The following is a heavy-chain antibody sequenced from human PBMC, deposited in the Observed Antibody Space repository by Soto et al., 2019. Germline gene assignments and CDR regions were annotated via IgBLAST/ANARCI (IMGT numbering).Heavy chain of an antibody. Sequence: ILAVTCVIFWDSVPRHSADWNWIRQSQSSGLQGLGSTYYRSECYNDYAVSLKSRITINPDTSKNQFSLQLNSVTPEDTAVYSCARGSYWNRVGYYYHGMDVWAQATTLTTSS. J-gene: IGHJ6*02. CDR1: WDSVPRHSAD. CDR3: ARGSYWNRVGYYYHGMDV. D-gene: IGHD1-1*01. V-gene: IGHV6-1*01. CDR2: TYYRSECYN.